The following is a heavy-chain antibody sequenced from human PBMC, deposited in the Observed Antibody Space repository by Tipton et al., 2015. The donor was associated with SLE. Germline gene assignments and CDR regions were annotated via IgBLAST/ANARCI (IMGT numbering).Heavy chain of an antibody. D-gene: IGHD4-17*01. CDR1: GDSITSITRTNW. Sequence: TLSLTCTVSGDSITSITRTNWWSWVRQPPGKGLEWIGEIFHSGSTNYRPSLKSRVIISVDKSKNQFSLKLTSVTAADTAVYYCARTPIFNDYGDYRSFDYWGQGILVTVSS. J-gene: IGHJ4*02. CDR2: IFHSGST. CDR3: ARTPIFNDYGDYRSFDY. V-gene: IGHV4-4*02.